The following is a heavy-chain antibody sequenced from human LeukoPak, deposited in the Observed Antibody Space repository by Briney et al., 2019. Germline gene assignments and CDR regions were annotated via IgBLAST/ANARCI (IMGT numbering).Heavy chain of an antibody. CDR3: ARGADAPMRYYFDD. V-gene: IGHV3-30-3*01. CDR1: GFTFSSYA. Sequence: QPGRSLRLSCAASGFTFSSYAMHWVRQAPGKGLEWVAVISYDGSNKYYADSVKGRFTISRDNSKNTLYLQMNSLRAEDTAVYYCARGADAPMRYYFDDWGQGTLVTVSS. J-gene: IGHJ4*02. CDR2: ISYDGSNK.